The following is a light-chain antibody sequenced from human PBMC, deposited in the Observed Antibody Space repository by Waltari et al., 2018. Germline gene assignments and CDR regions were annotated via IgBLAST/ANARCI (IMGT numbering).Light chain of an antibody. J-gene: IGKJ3*01. CDR2: GAS. CDR1: QSVSSSY. Sequence: EIVLTQSPGPLSFSPGERATLSCRASQSVSSSYLAWYQQKPGQAPRLLIYGASSRATGIPDRFSGSGSGTDFTLTISRLEPEDFAVYYCQQYGSSFGPGTKVDIK. CDR3: QQYGSS. V-gene: IGKV3-20*01.